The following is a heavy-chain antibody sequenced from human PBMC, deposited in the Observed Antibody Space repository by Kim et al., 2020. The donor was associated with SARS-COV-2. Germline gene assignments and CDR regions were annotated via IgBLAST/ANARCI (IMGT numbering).Heavy chain of an antibody. V-gene: IGHV4-31*03. D-gene: IGHD3-22*01. CDR3: ARKGGYSTPFDY. J-gene: IGHJ4*02. Sequence: SETLSLTCTVSGGSISSGGYYWSWIRQHPGKGLEWIGYIYYSGSTYYNPSLKSRVTISVDTSKNQFSLKLSSVTAADTAVYYCARKGGYSTPFDYWGQGTLVTVSS. CDR1: GGSISSGGYY. CDR2: IYYSGST.